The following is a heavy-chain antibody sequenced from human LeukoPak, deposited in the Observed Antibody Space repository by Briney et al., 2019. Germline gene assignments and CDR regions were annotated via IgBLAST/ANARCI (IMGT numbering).Heavy chain of an antibody. CDR2: IIPIFGTA. CDR3: ARDRTPYYHVSTGYYRALDY. V-gene: IGHV1-69*13. CDR1: GGTFSSYA. Sequence: SVKVSCKASGGTFSSYAISWVRQAPGQGLEWMGGIIPIFGTANYAQKFQGRATITADESTSTAYMELSSLRSEDTAVYFCARDRTPYYHVSTGYYRALDYWGQGTLVTVSS. J-gene: IGHJ4*02. D-gene: IGHD3-9*01.